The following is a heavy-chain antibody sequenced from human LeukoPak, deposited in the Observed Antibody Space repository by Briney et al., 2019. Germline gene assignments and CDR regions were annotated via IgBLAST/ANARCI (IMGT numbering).Heavy chain of an antibody. CDR3: ARSLPLMVGDSQDNFNY. CDR2: INPNSGGT. D-gene: IGHD3-16*01. Sequence: VASVKVSCKASGYTFTAYSIHWVRQAPGQGLEWMGWINPNSGGTNSAQNFQGRVTMTRDTSISTAYMELSSLRSDDTAVYYCARSLPLMVGDSQDNFNYWGQGTLVTVSS. CDR1: GYTFTAYS. J-gene: IGHJ4*02. V-gene: IGHV1-2*02.